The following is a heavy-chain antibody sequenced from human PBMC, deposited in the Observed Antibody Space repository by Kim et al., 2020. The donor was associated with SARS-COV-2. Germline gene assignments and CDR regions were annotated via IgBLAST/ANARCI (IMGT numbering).Heavy chain of an antibody. CDR1: GFTFSSYS. CDR3: ARDPDHIVVVTGEPYGMDV. J-gene: IGHJ6*02. Sequence: GGSLRLSCAASGFTFSSYSMNWVRQAPGKGLEWVSYISSSSSTIYYADSVKGRFTISRDNAKNSLYLQMNSLRAEDTAVYYCARDPDHIVVVTGEPYGMDVWGQGTTVTVSS. D-gene: IGHD2-21*02. CDR2: ISSSSSTI. V-gene: IGHV3-48*04.